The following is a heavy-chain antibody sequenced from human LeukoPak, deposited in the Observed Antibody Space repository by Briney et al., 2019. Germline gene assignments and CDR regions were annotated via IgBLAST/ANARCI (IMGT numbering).Heavy chain of an antibody. D-gene: IGHD3-10*01. Sequence: SETLSLTCTVSGYSISSGYYWGRIRQPPGKGLEWIGSIYHSGSTYYNPSLKSRVTISVDTSKNQFSLKLSSVTAADTAVYYCARGVLGHYYGSGSYSSTFDPWGQGTLVTVSS. J-gene: IGHJ5*02. CDR3: ARGVLGHYYGSGSYSSTFDP. V-gene: IGHV4-38-2*02. CDR1: GYSISSGYY. CDR2: IYHSGST.